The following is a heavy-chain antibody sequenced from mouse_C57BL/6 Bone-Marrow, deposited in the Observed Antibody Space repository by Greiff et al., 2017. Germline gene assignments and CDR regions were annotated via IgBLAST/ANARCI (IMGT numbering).Heavy chain of an antibody. CDR3: AREDLLLRWGAMDY. V-gene: IGHV1-80*01. Sequence: QFQLQQSGAELVKPGASVKISCKASGYAFSSYWLNWVQPRPGKGLECIGQLYPVDGYTKYNGQFKGKATLTADTSSSTAYMQLSILTSEASAVYFGAREDLLLRWGAMDYGGQGTSVTVSS. CDR2: LYPVDGYT. J-gene: IGHJ4*01. D-gene: IGHD1-1*01. CDR1: GYAFSSYW.